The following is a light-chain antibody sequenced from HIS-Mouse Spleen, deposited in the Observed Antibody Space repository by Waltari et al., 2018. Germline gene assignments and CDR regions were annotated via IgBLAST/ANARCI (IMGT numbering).Light chain of an antibody. J-gene: IGKJ5*01. CDR2: WAS. Sequence: DIVMTQSPDSLAVSLGERATINRKSSQSFLYSSNNKNYLAWYQQKPGQPPKLLIYWASTRESGVPDRFSGSGSGTDFTLTISSLQAEDVAVYYCQQYYSTPPTFGQGTRLEIK. V-gene: IGKV4-1*01. CDR1: QSFLYSSNNKNY. CDR3: QQYYSTPPT.